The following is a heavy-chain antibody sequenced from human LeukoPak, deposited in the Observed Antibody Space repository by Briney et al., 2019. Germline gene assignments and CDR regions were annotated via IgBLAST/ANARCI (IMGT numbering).Heavy chain of an antibody. J-gene: IGHJ5*02. D-gene: IGHD6-13*01. CDR3: ARHSIAAADLNWFDP. CDR2: IYYSGST. Sequence: SETLSFTCTVSGGSISSSSYYWGWIRQPPGKGLEWIGSIYYSGSTYYNPSLKSRVTISVDTSKNQFSLKLSSVTAADTAVYYCARHSIAAADLNWFDPWGQGTLVTVSS. CDR1: GGSISSSSYY. V-gene: IGHV4-39*01.